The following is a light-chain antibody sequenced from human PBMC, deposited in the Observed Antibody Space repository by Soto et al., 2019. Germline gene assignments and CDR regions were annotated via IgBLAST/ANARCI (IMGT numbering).Light chain of an antibody. CDR1: SSDAGSYNF. CDR2: EVS. CDR3: SSYTTSSNYV. J-gene: IGLJ1*01. V-gene: IGLV2-14*01. Sequence: QSALTQPASVSGSPGQSITISCTGTSSDAGSYNFVSWYQQLPGKAPKLMIYEVSNRPSGVSNRFSGSKSGNTASLTISGLQAEDEADYYCSSYTTSSNYVFGSGTKATVL.